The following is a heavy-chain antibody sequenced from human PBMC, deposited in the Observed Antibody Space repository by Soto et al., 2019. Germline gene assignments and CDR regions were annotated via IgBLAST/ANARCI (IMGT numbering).Heavy chain of an antibody. J-gene: IGHJ6*02. Sequence: ASVKVSCKASGYTFTTYAMHWVRQAPGQRLEWMGWINAANGNTKYSQKFQGRVTITRDTSASTAYMELSSLRSEDTAVYYCARVDCSGGSCYSGNYYYYGMDVWGQGTTVTVSS. CDR3: ARVDCSGGSCYSGNYYYYGMDV. V-gene: IGHV1-3*01. D-gene: IGHD2-15*01. CDR1: GYTFTTYA. CDR2: INAANGNT.